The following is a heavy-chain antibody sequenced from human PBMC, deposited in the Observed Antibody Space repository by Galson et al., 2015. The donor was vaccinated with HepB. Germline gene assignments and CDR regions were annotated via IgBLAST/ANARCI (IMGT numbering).Heavy chain of an antibody. J-gene: IGHJ4*02. CDR1: GFSFSSYG. V-gene: IGHV3-33*01. D-gene: IGHD2-15*01. CDR3: ARDSFYSDYRGGHDY. CDR2: IWYDGSNK. Sequence: SLRLSCAASGFSFSSYGLHWVRQAPGKGLEWVAVIWYDGSNKYLADSVRGRITISRDNAKNTLHLPMNHLLVEDSAVYFCARDSFYSDYRGGHDYWGEGALVTVSS.